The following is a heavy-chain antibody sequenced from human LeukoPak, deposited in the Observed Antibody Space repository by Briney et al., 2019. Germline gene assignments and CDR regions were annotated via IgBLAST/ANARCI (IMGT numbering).Heavy chain of an antibody. Sequence: PESLSLTCPVSSRSLSISSYYWGRLLQPPCRGREWFGRLYYIGSTYYNPSLKSRVTISVDKSKNQFSLKLSSVTAADTAVYYCARDGLRLGTYRGKWFDPWGQGTLVTVSS. CDR2: LYYIGST. J-gene: IGHJ5*02. D-gene: IGHD3-16*01. CDR3: ARDGLRLGTYRGKWFDP. V-gene: IGHV4-39*07. CDR1: SRSLSISSYY.